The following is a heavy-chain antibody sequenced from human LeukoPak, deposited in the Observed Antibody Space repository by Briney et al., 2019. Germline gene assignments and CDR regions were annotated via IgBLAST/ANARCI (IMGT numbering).Heavy chain of an antibody. Sequence: PGGSLRLSCAASGFTFSSYAMHWVRQAPGKGLEWVAVISYDGSNKYYADSVKGRFTISRDNSKNTLYLQMNSLRAEDTAVYYCARATDSSGCCTFDYWGQGTLVTVSS. J-gene: IGHJ4*02. CDR1: GFTFSSYA. CDR3: ARATDSSGCCTFDY. V-gene: IGHV3-30-3*01. D-gene: IGHD6-19*01. CDR2: ISYDGSNK.